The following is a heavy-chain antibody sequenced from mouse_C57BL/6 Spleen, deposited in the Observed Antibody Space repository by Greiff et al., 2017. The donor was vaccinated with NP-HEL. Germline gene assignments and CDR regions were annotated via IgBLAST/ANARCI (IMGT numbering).Heavy chain of an antibody. J-gene: IGHJ2*01. CDR2: IYPSDSET. V-gene: IGHV1-61*01. CDR3: ARWGLFGYHCFDY. D-gene: IGHD2-2*01. Sequence: QVQLQQPGAELVRPGSSVKLSCTASGYTFTSYWMDWVKQRPGQGLEWIGNIYPSDSETHYNQKFKDKATLTVDKSSSTAYMQLSSLTSEESAVYYCARWGLFGYHCFDYWGQGTTLTVSS. CDR1: GYTFTSYW.